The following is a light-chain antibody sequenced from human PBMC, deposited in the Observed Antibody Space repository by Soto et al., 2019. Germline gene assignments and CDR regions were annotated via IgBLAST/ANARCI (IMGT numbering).Light chain of an antibody. CDR2: DVS. J-gene: IGLJ1*01. V-gene: IGLV2-14*03. Sequence: QSALTQPASVSGSPGKSITISCTGTSSDVGGYNFVSWFQQHPGKAPKLMIFDVSNRPSGVSNRFSGSKSDNTAYLTISGLQPDDEADYHCISYTSSSTDVFGTGTKVTVL. CDR3: ISYTSSSTDV. CDR1: SSDVGGYNF.